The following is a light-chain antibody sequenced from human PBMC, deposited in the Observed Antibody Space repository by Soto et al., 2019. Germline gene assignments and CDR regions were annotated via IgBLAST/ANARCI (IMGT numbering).Light chain of an antibody. J-gene: IGLJ1*01. CDR3: QSYDSTLSDRYV. V-gene: IGLV1-40*01. CDR2: GNI. Sequence: QSVLTQPPSVSGAPGQRVTISCTGSSSNIGAGYDVHWYQQRPGTGPKLLIFGNINRPSGVPDRFSGSKSGTSASLAITGLQAEDEGDYYCQSYDSTLSDRYVFGTMTKLTVL. CDR1: SSNIGAGYD.